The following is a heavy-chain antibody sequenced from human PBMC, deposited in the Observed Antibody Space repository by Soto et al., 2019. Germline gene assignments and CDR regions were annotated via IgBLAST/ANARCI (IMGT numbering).Heavy chain of an antibody. J-gene: IGHJ4*02. V-gene: IGHV1-46*01. CDR3: ARGEVDTAIPGTADY. Sequence: GASVKVSCKASGYTFTSYYMHWVRQAPGQGLEWMGIINPSGGSTSYAQKFQGRVTMTRDTSTSTVYMELSSLRSEDTAVYYCARGEVDTAIPGTADYWGQGTLVTVSS. CDR1: GYTFTSYY. D-gene: IGHD5-18*01. CDR2: INPSGGST.